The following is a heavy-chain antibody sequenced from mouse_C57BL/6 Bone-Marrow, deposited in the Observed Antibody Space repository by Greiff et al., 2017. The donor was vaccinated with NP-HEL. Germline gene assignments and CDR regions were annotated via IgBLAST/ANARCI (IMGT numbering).Heavy chain of an antibody. D-gene: IGHD1-1*01. J-gene: IGHJ4*01. Sequence: VQLKQSGAELVRPGASVKLSCTASGFNIKDDYMHWVKQRPEQGLEWIGWIDPENGDTEYASKFQGKATITADTSSNTAYLQLSSLTSEDTAVYYCTISITTVVGYAMDYWGQGTSVTVSS. CDR3: TISITTVVGYAMDY. V-gene: IGHV14-4*01. CDR1: GFNIKDDY. CDR2: IDPENGDT.